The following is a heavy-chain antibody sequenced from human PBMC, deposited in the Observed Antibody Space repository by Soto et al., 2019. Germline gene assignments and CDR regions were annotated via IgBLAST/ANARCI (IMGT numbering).Heavy chain of an antibody. J-gene: IGHJ4*02. Sequence: QVQLVESGGGVVQPGRSLGLSCAASGFTFSGYGMHWVRQAPGKGLEWVAITRHDGSNTYYADSVRGRFTISRDNSKKTLYLQMDSLRAEDTAVYYCARDGVGATTFFGYFDYWGQGTLVTVSS. CDR1: GFTFSGYG. CDR3: ARDGVGATTFFGYFDY. CDR2: TRHDGSNT. D-gene: IGHD1-26*01. V-gene: IGHV3-33*01.